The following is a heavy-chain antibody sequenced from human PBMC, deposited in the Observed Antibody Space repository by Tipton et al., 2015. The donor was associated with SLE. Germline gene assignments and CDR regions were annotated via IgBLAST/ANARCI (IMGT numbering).Heavy chain of an antibody. CDR3: ARECRSGYPMGWFDP. V-gene: IGHV4-34*01. D-gene: IGHD3-22*01. Sequence: TLSLTCAVYGGSFSGYYWSWIRQPPGKGLEWIGEINHSGSTNYNPSLKSRVTISVDTSKNQFSLKLSSVTAADTAVYYCARECRSGYPMGWFDPWGQGTLVTVSS. CDR1: GGSFSGYY. J-gene: IGHJ5*02. CDR2: INHSGST.